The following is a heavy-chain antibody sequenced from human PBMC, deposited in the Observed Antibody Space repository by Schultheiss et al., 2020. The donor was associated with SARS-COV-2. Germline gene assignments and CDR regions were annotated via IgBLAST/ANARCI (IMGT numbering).Heavy chain of an antibody. J-gene: IGHJ4*02. V-gene: IGHV3-48*03. D-gene: IGHD6-6*01. CDR1: GFTFSSYE. CDR3: TRDAYKSSYYFDY. CDR2: ISNSATTI. Sequence: GGSLRLSCAASGFTFSSYEMNWVRQAPGKGLEWISYISNSATTIYYADSVKGRFTISRDNSKNTVFLQMNSLGAEDTAVYYCTRDAYKSSYYFDYWGQGTLVTVSS.